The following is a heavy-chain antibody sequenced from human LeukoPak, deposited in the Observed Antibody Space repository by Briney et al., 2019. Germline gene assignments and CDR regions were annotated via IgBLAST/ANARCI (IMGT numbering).Heavy chain of an antibody. V-gene: IGHV4-30-2*01. D-gene: IGHD6-25*01. CDR3: ARGGKNFDY. CDR2: IYHSGST. Sequence: SETLSLTCTVSGGSISSGGYSWSWIRQPPGKGLEWIGYIYHSGSTYYNPSLKSRVTISVDRSKNQFSLKLSSVTAADTAVYYCARGGKNFDYWGRGTLVTVSS. J-gene: IGHJ4*02. CDR1: GGSISSGGYS.